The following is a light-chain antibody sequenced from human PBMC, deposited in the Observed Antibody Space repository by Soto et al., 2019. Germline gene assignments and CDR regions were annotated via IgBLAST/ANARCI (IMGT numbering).Light chain of an antibody. CDR1: QSVYTT. CDR2: GAS. CDR3: QQYNKWPLT. J-gene: IGKJ4*01. V-gene: IGKV3-15*01. Sequence: EIVMTQSPATLSVSPGERATLSCWASQSVYTTLAWYQQKPGQAPRLLIYGASTRATGIPARFSGTGSATEFTLTISSLQSEESAVYYCQQYNKWPLTFGGGTKVEI.